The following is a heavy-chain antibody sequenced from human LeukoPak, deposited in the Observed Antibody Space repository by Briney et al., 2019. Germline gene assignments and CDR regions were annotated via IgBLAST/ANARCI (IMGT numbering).Heavy chain of an antibody. J-gene: IGHJ4*02. V-gene: IGHV3-7*01. Sequence: GVSLRLSCVASGFTLSRNWMSWVRQAPGKGLEWVANINQDGSQKYFVDSVKGRFTISRDNARNSLYLQMNSLRAEDTAVYYCAKGYCSGGDCFYFDVWGQGTVVTVSS. CDR2: INQDGSQK. D-gene: IGHD2-15*01. CDR3: AKGYCSGGDCFYFDV. CDR1: GFTLSRNW.